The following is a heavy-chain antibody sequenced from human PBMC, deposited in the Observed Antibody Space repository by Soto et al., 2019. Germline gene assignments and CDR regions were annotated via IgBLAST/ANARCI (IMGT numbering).Heavy chain of an antibody. D-gene: IGHD1-26*01. CDR2: IHYTGST. Sequence: QVQLQESGPGVLKPSETLSLTCTVSGGSISNYYWSWIRQPPGKGLEWIGYIHYTGSTNYNPSLKCHVALSVDTSTNRRALHLSSVTAADTVVYYCVRHLRVGAGIALDIWVQGTTVTVSS. CDR3: VRHLRVGAGIALDI. CDR1: GGSISNYY. V-gene: IGHV4-59*08. J-gene: IGHJ3*02.